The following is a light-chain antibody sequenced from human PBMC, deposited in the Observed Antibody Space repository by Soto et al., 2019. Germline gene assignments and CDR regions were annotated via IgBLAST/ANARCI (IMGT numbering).Light chain of an antibody. J-gene: IGKJ4*01. CDR1: QSVSSY. CDR3: QQRSNWSLI. V-gene: IGKV3-11*01. Sequence: EIVLTQSPATLSLSPGERATLSCRASQSVSSYLAWYQQKPGQAPRLLIYDASNRATGIPARFSGSGSGTDFTLTISSLEPEDFAVYSCQQRSNWSLIFGGGTKVEIK. CDR2: DAS.